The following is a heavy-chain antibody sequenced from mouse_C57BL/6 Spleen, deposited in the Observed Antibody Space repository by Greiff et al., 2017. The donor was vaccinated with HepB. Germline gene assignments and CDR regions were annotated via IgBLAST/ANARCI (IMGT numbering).Heavy chain of an antibody. CDR1: GFTFSSYA. Sequence: EVKLMESGGGLVKPGGSLKLSCAASGFTFSSYAMSWVRQTPEKRLEWVATISDGGSYTYYPDNVKGRFTISRDNAKNNLYLQMSHLKSEDTAMYYCARGYGNYVLYYFDYWGQGTTLTVSS. D-gene: IGHD2-1*01. CDR3: ARGYGNYVLYYFDY. CDR2: ISDGGSYT. J-gene: IGHJ2*01. V-gene: IGHV5-4*03.